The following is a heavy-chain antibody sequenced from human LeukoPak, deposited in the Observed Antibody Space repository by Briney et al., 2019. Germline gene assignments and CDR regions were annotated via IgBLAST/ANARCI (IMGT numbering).Heavy chain of an antibody. D-gene: IGHD6-19*01. Sequence: HVASVTVSCKASGGTFSSYAISWVRQAPGQGLEWMGGIIPIFGTANYAQKFQGRVTITADESTSTAYMELSSLRSEDTAVYYCARDSGRGVAGNLDYWGQGTLVTVSS. V-gene: IGHV1-69*01. J-gene: IGHJ4*02. CDR2: IIPIFGTA. CDR1: GGTFSSYA. CDR3: ARDSGRGVAGNLDY.